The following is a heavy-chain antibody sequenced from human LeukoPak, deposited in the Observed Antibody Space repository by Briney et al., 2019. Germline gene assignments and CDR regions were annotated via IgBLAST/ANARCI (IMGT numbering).Heavy chain of an antibody. CDR2: IIKDGSDK. J-gene: IGHJ4*02. D-gene: IGHD3-22*01. CDR1: GFTFSDYW. V-gene: IGHV3-7*01. Sequence: GGSLRLSCEGSGFTFSDYWMGWVRQAPGKGLEWVANIIKDGSDKYYVDSVKGRFSISRDNAKNSVYLQMSGLRVEDTAVYYCAKDGGYYDSSGYFDYWGQGTLVTVSS. CDR3: AKDGGYYDSSGYFDY.